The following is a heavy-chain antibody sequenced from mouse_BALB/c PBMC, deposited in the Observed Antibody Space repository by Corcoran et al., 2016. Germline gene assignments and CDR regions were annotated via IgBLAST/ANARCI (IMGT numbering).Heavy chain of an antibody. CDR1: GFHIKDTY. CDR2: IDPANGST. D-gene: IGHD2-1*01. Sequence: EVQLQQSWAELVKPGASVKLSCTASGFHIKDTYMHWVKQRPEQGLEWIGRIDPANGSTKSDPKFQGKATMTADTSSNTVYLQLSSLTSEATAVYYCGRSREGNYVVYWGQGTTLTVSS. CDR3: GRSREGNYVVY. J-gene: IGHJ2*01. V-gene: IGHV14-3*02.